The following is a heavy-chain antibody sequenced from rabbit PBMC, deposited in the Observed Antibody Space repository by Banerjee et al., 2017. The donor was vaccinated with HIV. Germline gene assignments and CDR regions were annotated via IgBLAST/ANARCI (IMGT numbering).Heavy chain of an antibody. CDR2: IDPVFGIT. CDR1: GFTLSSYY. Sequence: QLVESGGGLVQPGASLKLSCKASGFTLSSYYMNWVRQAPGKGLEWIGYIDPVFGITYYASWVNGRFSISRENAQNTVFLQMTSLTDADTATYFCARDGAGGSYFALWGPGTLVTVS. D-gene: IGHD8-1*01. J-gene: IGHJ4*01. CDR3: ARDGAGGSYFAL. V-gene: IGHV1S7*01.